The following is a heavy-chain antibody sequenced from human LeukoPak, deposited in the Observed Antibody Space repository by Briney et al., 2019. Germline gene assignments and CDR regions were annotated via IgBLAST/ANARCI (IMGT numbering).Heavy chain of an antibody. J-gene: IGHJ6*03. V-gene: IGHV3-23*01. CDR3: AKADGYYGSGSYYNVHYYYYMDV. D-gene: IGHD3-10*01. CDR2: ISGSGGST. CDR1: GFTLSSYA. Sequence: GGSLRLSCAASGFTLSSYAMSWVRQAPGKGLEWVSAISGSGGSTYYADSVKGRFTISRDNSKNTLYLQMNSLRAEDTAVYYCAKADGYYGSGSYYNVHYYYYMDVWGKGTTVTVSS.